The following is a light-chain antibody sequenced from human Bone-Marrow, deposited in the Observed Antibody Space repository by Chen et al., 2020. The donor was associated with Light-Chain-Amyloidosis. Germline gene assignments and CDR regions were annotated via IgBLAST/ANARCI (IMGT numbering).Light chain of an antibody. CDR3: CSYAGSYTLV. CDR2: DVS. V-gene: IGLV2-11*01. CDR1: SSDVGGYNY. J-gene: IGLJ2*01. Sequence: QSALPPPRSVSGSPVQSVTISCTGTSSDVGGYNYVSWYQQHPGKAPKLMIYDVSKRPSGVPDRFSGSKSGNTASLTISGLQAEDEADYYCCSYAGSYTLVFGGGTKLTVL.